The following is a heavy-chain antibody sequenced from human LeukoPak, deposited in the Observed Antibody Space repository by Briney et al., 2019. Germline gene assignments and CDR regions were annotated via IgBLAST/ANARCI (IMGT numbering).Heavy chain of an antibody. CDR2: IYYSGST. CDR1: GGSISSSSYY. J-gene: IGHJ5*02. Sequence: SETLSLTCTVSGGSISSSSYYWGWIRQPPGKGLEWIGSIYYSGSTYYNPSLKSRVTISVDTSKNQFSLKLSSVTAADTAVYYCARDLVWYCSSTSCSGEGNWFDPWGQGTLVTVSS. V-gene: IGHV4-39*07. CDR3: ARDLVWYCSSTSCSGEGNWFDP. D-gene: IGHD2-2*01.